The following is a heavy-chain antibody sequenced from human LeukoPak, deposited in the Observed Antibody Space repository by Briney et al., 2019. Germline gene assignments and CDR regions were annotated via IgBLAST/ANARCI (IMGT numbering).Heavy chain of an antibody. CDR3: ARGNYYDSSHYYHSYFGL. D-gene: IGHD3-22*01. CDR2: IYCGDADT. V-gene: IGHV5-51*01. CDR1: GYSFTSYW. Sequence: GESVKISCKGSGYSFTSYWIGWVRQMPGKGLEWMGIIYCGDADTRYSPSFQGHVTISVDKSISTAYLQWNSLKASDTAIYYCARGNYYDSSHYYHSYFGLWGRGTLVTVSS. J-gene: IGHJ2*01.